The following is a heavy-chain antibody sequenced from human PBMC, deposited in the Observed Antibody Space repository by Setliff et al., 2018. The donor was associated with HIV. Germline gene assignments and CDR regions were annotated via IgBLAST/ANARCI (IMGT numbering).Heavy chain of an antibody. CDR2: IYHSGFT. J-gene: IGHJ6*02. CDR1: GGSISSSHW. D-gene: IGHD1-7*01. CDR3: ARGRNRNYVVYGMDV. Sequence: KTSETLSLTCGVSGGSISSSHWWTWVRQPPGKGLEWIGEIYHSGFTIYNPSLKSRVTLSLDTSKNQFSLKVTSVNAADTAVYYCARGRNRNYVVYGMDVWGQGTTVTVSS. V-gene: IGHV4-4*02.